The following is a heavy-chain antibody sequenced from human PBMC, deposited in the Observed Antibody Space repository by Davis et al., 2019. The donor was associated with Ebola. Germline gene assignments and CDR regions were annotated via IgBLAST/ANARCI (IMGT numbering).Heavy chain of an antibody. CDR2: IDNSGYT. J-gene: IGHJ4*02. Sequence: GGSLRLSCAASGFTFSDYYISWIRQAPGKGLEWVSYIDNSGYTEYAESVKGRFTISRDNSKSTLYLQMNSLRLEDTAVYYCVRDYNDGIGRFDYWGQGTLVTVSS. V-gene: IGHV3-11*06. CDR3: VRDYNDGIGRFDY. CDR1: GFTFSDYY. D-gene: IGHD3-16*01.